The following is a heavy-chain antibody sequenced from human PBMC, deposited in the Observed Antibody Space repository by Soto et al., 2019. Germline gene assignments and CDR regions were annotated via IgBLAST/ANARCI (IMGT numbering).Heavy chain of an antibody. CDR3: ARGGVVINTTSFFDY. CDR1: GYRFSNYW. D-gene: IGHD2-21*01. J-gene: IGHJ4*02. CDR2: IYPGDPDT. V-gene: IGHV5-51*01. Sequence: PGESLKISCKSSGYRFSNYWIGWVRQMSGKGLEWMGIIYPGDPDTRYSPSFQGQVTISADRSISTAYLQWSSLKASDTCMYFCARGGVVINTTSFFDYWGQGVPVTVSS.